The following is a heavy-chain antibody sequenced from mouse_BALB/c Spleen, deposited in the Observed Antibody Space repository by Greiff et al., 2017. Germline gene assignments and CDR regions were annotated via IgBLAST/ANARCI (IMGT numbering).Heavy chain of an antibody. CDR2: INSNGGST. V-gene: IGHV5-6-2*01. Sequence: EVKLVESGGGLVKLGGSLKLSCAASGFTFSSYYMSWVRQTPEKRLELVAAINSNGGSTYYPDTVKGRFTISRDNAKNTLYLHMSSLQSEDTALYYCARQKVYDDYFYLDDWGQGTTLTVSS. CDR3: ARQKVYDDYFYLDD. D-gene: IGHD2-3*01. J-gene: IGHJ2*01. CDR1: GFTFSSYY.